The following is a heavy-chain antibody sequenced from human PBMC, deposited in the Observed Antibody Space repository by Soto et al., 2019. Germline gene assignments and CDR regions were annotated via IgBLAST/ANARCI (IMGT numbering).Heavy chain of an antibody. Sequence: SETLSLTCAISGDSVSSNSAAWNWIRQSPSRGLEWLGRTYYRSKWYNDYAVSVKSRITINPDTSKNQFPLQLNSVTPEDTAVYYCARDPRFGYCTNGVCYTGRFDPWGQGTLVTVSS. D-gene: IGHD2-8*01. V-gene: IGHV6-1*01. CDR1: GDSVSSNSAA. CDR3: ARDPRFGYCTNGVCYTGRFDP. J-gene: IGHJ5*02. CDR2: TYYRSKWYN.